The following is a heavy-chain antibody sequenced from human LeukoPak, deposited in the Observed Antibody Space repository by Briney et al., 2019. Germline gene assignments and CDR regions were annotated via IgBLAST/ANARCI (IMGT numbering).Heavy chain of an antibody. J-gene: IGHJ3*02. V-gene: IGHV1-8*03. CDR3: ASLKNYYDSSGYLVTDAFDI. CDR2: MNPNSGNT. CDR1: GYTFTSYD. D-gene: IGHD3-22*01. Sequence: ASVKVSCKASGYTFTSYDINWARQATGQGLEWMGWMNPNSGNTGYAQKFQGRVTITRNTSISTAYMELSSLRSEDTAVYYCASLKNYYDSSGYLVTDAFDIWGQGTMVTVSS.